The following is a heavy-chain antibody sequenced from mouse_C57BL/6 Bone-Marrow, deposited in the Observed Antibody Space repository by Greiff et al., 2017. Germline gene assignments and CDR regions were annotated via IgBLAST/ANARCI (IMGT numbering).Heavy chain of an antibody. V-gene: IGHV1-19*01. D-gene: IGHD1-1*01. CDR3: ARDYYGSSSFFED. J-gene: IGHJ2*01. Sequence: VQLQQSGPVLVKPGASVKMSCKASGYTFTDYYMNWVKQSHGKSLEWIGVINPYNGGTSYNQKFKGKATLTVDKSSSTAYMELNSLTSEDSAVYYCARDYYGSSSFFEDWGQGTTLTVSS. CDR2: INPYNGGT. CDR1: GYTFTDYY.